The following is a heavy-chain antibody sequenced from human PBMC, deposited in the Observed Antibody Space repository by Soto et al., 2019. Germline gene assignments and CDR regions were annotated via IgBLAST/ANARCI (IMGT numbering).Heavy chain of an antibody. Sequence: ASVKVSCKASGYTFTSYAMHWVRQAPGQRLEWMGWINAGNGNTKYSQMFQGRVTITRDTSASTAYMELSSLRSEDTAVYYCASSYYYDSSGSSSLYYYYVMDVWGQGTTVTVSS. CDR2: INAGNGNT. V-gene: IGHV1-3*01. D-gene: IGHD3-22*01. CDR3: ASSYYYDSSGSSSLYYYYVMDV. J-gene: IGHJ6*02. CDR1: GYTFTSYA.